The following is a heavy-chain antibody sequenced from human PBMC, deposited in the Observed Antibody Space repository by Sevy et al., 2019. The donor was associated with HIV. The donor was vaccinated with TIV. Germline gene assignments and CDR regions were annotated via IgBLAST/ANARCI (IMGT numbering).Heavy chain of an antibody. CDR3: AKAAPDYDSPTAYRHYFHH. V-gene: IGHV4-31*03. CDR2: IYHSGST. J-gene: IGHJ4*02. D-gene: IGHD3-16*01. CDR1: GGSIRSSGDY. Sequence: SETLSLTCTVSGGSIRSSGDYWSWIRQHPGKGLEWIAYIYHSGSTYSNPSLKSRLTISVDTSKNHFSLKLTSVTAATTDAYYCAKAAPDYDSPTAYRHYFHHWGQGTLVTVSS.